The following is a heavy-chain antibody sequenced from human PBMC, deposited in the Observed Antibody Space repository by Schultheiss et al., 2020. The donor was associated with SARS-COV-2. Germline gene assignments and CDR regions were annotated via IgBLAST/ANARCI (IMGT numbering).Heavy chain of an antibody. J-gene: IGHJ4*02. V-gene: IGHV4-34*01. CDR3: ARVTGTTTFYFDY. CDR1: GGSFTGYY. Sequence: SETLSLTCAVYGGSFTGYYWSWIRQPPGKGLEWIGEINHSGSTYYNPSLKSRVTISVDTSKNQFSLKLSSVTAADTAVYYCARVTGTTTFYFDYWGQGTLVTVSS. CDR2: INHSGST. D-gene: IGHD1-7*01.